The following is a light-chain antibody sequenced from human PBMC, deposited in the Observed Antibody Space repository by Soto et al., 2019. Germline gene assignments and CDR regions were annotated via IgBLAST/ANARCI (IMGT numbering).Light chain of an antibody. CDR2: DAS. Sequence: DIPMTQSPSPLSASVGDRVTITCRASQSISSWLAWYQQKTGKAPKLLIYDASSLESGVPSRYSGSGSGTEFTLTISSLQPDDFATYYCQQYNSYCVGQGTKLEIK. CDR3: QQYNSYC. CDR1: QSISSW. J-gene: IGKJ2*01. V-gene: IGKV1-5*01.